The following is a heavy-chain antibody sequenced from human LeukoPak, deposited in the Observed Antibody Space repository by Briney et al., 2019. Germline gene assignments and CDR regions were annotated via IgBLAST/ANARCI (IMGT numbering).Heavy chain of an antibody. CDR2: IYYSGST. Sequence: SETLSLTCTVSGGSISSYYWSWIRQPPGKGLEWIGYIYYSGSTYYNPSLKSRVTISVDTSKNQFSLKLSSVTAADTAVYYCARPSAGGYADAFDIWGQGTMVTVSS. V-gene: IGHV4-59*12. CDR1: GGSISSYY. D-gene: IGHD5-12*01. J-gene: IGHJ3*02. CDR3: ARPSAGGYADAFDI.